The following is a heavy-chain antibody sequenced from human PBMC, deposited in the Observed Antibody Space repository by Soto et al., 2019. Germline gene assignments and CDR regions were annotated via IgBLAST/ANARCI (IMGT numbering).Heavy chain of an antibody. D-gene: IGHD1-26*01. CDR3: ARGGAMGVDY. J-gene: IGHJ4*02. Sequence: GSLRLSCVASGFTLSSNSMTWVRQAPGKGLEWVASISSSGSYTHYADSVKGRLTVSRDNAKNTVYLHVNTLRDEDTAVYYCARGGAMGVDYWGQGTLVTVSS. CDR1: GFTLSSNS. CDR2: ISSSGSYT. V-gene: IGHV3-21*01.